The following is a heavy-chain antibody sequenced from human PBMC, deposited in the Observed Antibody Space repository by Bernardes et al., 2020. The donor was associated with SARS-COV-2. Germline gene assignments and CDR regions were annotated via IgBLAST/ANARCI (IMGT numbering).Heavy chain of an antibody. V-gene: IGHV3-74*01. CDR3: TRGSGNYYFDY. CDR1: GFTFSNYA. Sequence: GGSLRLSCAASGFTFSNYAMNWVRQVPGKGLVWVSRISGDGSGINYADSVRGRFTISRDNARNTLYLQMNSLRPEDTAVYYCTRGSGNYYFDYWGQGTLVTVSS. J-gene: IGHJ4*02. CDR2: ISGDGSGI. D-gene: IGHD1-26*01.